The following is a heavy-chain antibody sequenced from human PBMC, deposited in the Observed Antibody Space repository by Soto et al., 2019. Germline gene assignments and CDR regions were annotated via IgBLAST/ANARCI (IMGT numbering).Heavy chain of an antibody. CDR3: AREMDSSGWYIGFDY. D-gene: IGHD6-19*01. J-gene: IGHJ4*02. CDR2: ISSSSSTI. Sequence: GGSLRLSCVASGFTFSSYSMNWVRQAPGKGLEWVSYISSSSSTIYYADSVKGRFTISRDNAKNSLYLQMNSLRAEDTAVYYCAREMDSSGWYIGFDYWGQGTLVTVSS. V-gene: IGHV3-48*01. CDR1: GFTFSSYS.